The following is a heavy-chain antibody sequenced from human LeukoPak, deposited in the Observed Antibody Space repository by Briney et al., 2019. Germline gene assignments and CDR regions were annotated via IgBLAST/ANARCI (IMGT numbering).Heavy chain of an antibody. CDR2: ISGYNGNT. D-gene: IGHD2-15*01. CDR1: GYTFTTYG. Sequence: ASVKVSCKASGYTFTTYGISWVRQAPEQGLEWMGWISGYNGNTKYAQNFQGRVTVSTDTSTTTAYMELRSLRSDDTAVYYCARDWWYGEYSISNNWGQGTLVTVSS. J-gene: IGHJ4*02. V-gene: IGHV1-18*01. CDR3: ARDWWYGEYSISNN.